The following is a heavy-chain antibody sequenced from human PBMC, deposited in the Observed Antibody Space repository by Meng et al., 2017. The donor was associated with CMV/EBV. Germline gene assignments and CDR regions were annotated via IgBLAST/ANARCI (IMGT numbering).Heavy chain of an antibody. J-gene: IGHJ3*02. CDR1: GFTFSSYE. CDR3: ARERSGSSRDRGAFDI. V-gene: IGHV3-48*03. Sequence: GESLKISCAASGFTFSSYEMNWVRQAPGKGLEWVSYISSSGSTIYYADPVKGRFTISRDNAKNSLYLQMNSLRAEDTAVYYCARERSGSSRDRGAFDIWGQGTMVTVSS. D-gene: IGHD1-26*01. CDR2: ISSSGSTI.